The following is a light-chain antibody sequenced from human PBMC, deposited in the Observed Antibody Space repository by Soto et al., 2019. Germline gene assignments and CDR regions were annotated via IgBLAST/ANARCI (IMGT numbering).Light chain of an antibody. Sequence: DIQLPKNPKRLSGPEGHRVINTCRASQTISSWLAWYQQKPGKPXKXXXYKASTLKSGVPSRFSGSGSGTEFTLNICRRQPDDFATYHCQHYNSYSEAFGQGTKVDI. CDR2: KAS. CDR3: QHYNSYSEA. V-gene: IGKV1-5*03. J-gene: IGKJ1*01. CDR1: QTISSW.